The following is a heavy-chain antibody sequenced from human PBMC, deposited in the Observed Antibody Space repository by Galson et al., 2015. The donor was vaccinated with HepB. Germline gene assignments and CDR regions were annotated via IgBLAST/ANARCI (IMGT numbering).Heavy chain of an antibody. CDR3: ARRDCSRISCSGVDH. V-gene: IGHV5-51*03. D-gene: IGHD2-2*01. CDR1: GYSFTSYW. Sequence: QSGAEVKKPGESLKIPCTGSGYSFTSYWIGWMRQMPGKGLEWMGIIYPGDSDTRYSPSFQGQVTISADKSISTAYLQWSSLKASDTAMYYCARRDCSRISCSGVDHWGQGTLVTVSS. CDR2: IYPGDSDT. J-gene: IGHJ4*02.